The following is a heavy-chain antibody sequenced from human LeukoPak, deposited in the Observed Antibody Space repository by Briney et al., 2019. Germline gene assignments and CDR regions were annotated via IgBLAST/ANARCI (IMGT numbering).Heavy chain of an antibody. CDR1: GGTITDFA. D-gene: IGHD2-21*01. V-gene: IGHV1-24*01. CDR2: FDPEHGET. Sequence: GASVRVSCKVSGGTITDFAMHWVRQAPGKGLEWMGGFDPEHGETIYAQRFQGRVTMTEDTSTDTAYMELSSLTSEDTAVYYCSSVYFEKDAFDIWGQGTMVTVSS. J-gene: IGHJ3*02. CDR3: SSVYFEKDAFDI.